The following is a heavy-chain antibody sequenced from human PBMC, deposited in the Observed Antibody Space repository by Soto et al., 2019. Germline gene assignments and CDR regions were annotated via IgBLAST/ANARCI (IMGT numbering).Heavy chain of an antibody. CDR3: ARLEPYCIGGSCYSGSKGWFDP. J-gene: IGHJ5*02. CDR1: GGSISSGSYY. Sequence: SETLSLTCTVSGGSISSGSYYWGWIRQAPGKGLEWIGGIYYSGSTYYNPSLKSRVTISVDTSKNQFSLKLSSVTAADTAVYYCARLEPYCIGGSCYSGSKGWFDPWGQGTLVTVSS. D-gene: IGHD2-15*01. V-gene: IGHV4-39*01. CDR2: IYYSGST.